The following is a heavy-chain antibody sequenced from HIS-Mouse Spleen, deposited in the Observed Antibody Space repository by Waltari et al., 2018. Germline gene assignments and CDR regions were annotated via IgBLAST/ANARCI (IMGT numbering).Heavy chain of an antibody. CDR1: GGTFSSYA. CDR2: IIPCLGIA. Sequence: QVQLVQSGAEVKKPGSSVKVSCKASGGTFSSYAISWVRQAPGQGLEWMGRIIPCLGIANYEQKFQGRVTITADKSTGTAYMELSSLRSEDTAVYYCARHPEIAAAVGAFDIWGQGTMVTVSS. CDR3: ARHPEIAAAVGAFDI. D-gene: IGHD6-13*01. V-gene: IGHV1-69*04. J-gene: IGHJ3*02.